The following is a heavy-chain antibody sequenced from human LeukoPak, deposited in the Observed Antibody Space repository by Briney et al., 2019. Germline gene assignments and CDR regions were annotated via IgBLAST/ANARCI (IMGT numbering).Heavy chain of an antibody. V-gene: IGHV1-8*02. CDR1: GYTFTDYY. D-gene: IGHD3-10*01. Sequence: ASVKVSCKASGYTFTDYYMHWVRQAPGQGLEWMGWMNPNSGNTGYAQKFQGRVTMTRNTSISTAYMELSSLRSEDTAVYYCARSRSNWRGSGSYYRDYYYYGMDVWGQGTTVTVSS. J-gene: IGHJ6*02. CDR3: ARSRSNWRGSGSYYRDYYYYGMDV. CDR2: MNPNSGNT.